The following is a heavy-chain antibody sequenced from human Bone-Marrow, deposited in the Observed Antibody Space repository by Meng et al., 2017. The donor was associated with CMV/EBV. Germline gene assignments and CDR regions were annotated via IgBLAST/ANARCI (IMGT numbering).Heavy chain of an antibody. J-gene: IGHJ4*02. CDR2: ISSSGSTI. Sequence: GGSLRLSCAASGFTFSSYSMNWVRQAPGKGLEWVSYISSSGSTIYYADSVKGRFTISRDNAKNSLYLQMNSLRAEDTAVYYCARDKGRDDFWSGYYWVFDYWGQGTLVTVSS. D-gene: IGHD3-3*01. CDR3: ARDKGRDDFWSGYYWVFDY. CDR1: GFTFSSYS. V-gene: IGHV3-48*04.